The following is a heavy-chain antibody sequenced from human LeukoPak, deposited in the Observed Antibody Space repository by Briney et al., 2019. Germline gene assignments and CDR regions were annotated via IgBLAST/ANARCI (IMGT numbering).Heavy chain of an antibody. V-gene: IGHV1-69*06. CDR3: ARTRDYYDSSGLSHFRY. CDR1: GGTFSSYA. J-gene: IGHJ4*02. Sequence: EASVKVSCKASGGTFSSYAISWVRQAPGQGLEWMGGIIPIFGTANYAQKFQGRVTITADKSTSTAYMELSSLRSEDTAVYYCARTRDYYDSSGLSHFRYWGQGTLVTVSS. CDR2: IIPIFGTA. D-gene: IGHD3-22*01.